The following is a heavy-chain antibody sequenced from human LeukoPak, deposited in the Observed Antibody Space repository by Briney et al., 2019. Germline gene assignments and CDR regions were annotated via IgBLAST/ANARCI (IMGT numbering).Heavy chain of an antibody. V-gene: IGHV3-7*01. J-gene: IGHJ4*02. CDR3: ARDSGNSGYDVNDY. CDR1: GFAFGSYW. CDR2: IQKDGSEK. D-gene: IGHD5-12*01. Sequence: GGSLRLSCAASGFAFGSYWMTWVRQAPGKGLEWVGNIQKDGSEKNYMDSVKGRFTISRDNARNSLYLQMNSLRAEDTAVYYCARDSGNSGYDVNDYWGRGTQVTVSS.